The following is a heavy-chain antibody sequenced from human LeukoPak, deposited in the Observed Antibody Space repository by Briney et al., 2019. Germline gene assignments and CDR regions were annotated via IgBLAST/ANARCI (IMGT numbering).Heavy chain of an antibody. CDR3: AKDSLTGHTNRPSYFDY. CDR2: ISYDGSNK. D-gene: IGHD3-9*01. J-gene: IGHJ4*02. Sequence: GRSLRLSCAASGFTSSSYGMHWVRQAPGKGLEWVAVISYDGSNKYYADSVKGRFTISRDNSKNTLYLQMNSLRAEDTAVYYCAKDSLTGHTNRPSYFDYWGQGTLVTVSS. V-gene: IGHV3-30*18. CDR1: GFTSSSYG.